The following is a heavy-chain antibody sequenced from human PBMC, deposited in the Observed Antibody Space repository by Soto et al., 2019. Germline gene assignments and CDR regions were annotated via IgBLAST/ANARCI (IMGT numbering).Heavy chain of an antibody. CDR2: INAGNGNT. CDR1: GYTFTSYA. J-gene: IGHJ6*02. Sequence: ASVKVSCKASGYTFTSYAMHWVRQAPGQRLEWMGWINAGNGNTKYSQKFQGRVTITRDTSASTAYMELSSLRSVDTAVYYCARDPSYYGMDVWGQGTTVTVSS. V-gene: IGHV1-3*01. CDR3: ARDPSYYGMDV.